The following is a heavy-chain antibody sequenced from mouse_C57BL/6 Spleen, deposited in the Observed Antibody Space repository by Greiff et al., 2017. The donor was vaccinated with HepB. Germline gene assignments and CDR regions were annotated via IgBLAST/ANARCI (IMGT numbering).Heavy chain of an antibody. CDR3: ARGTEKGGYSWFAY. CDR2: INYDGSST. D-gene: IGHD2-3*01. V-gene: IGHV5-16*01. CDR1: GFTFSDYY. Sequence: EVQRVESEGGLVQPGSSMKLSCTASGFTFSDYYMAWVRQVPEKGLEWVANINYDGSSTYYLDSLKSRFIISRDNAKNILYLQMSSLKSEDTATYYCARGTEKGGYSWFAYWGQGTLVTVSA. J-gene: IGHJ3*01.